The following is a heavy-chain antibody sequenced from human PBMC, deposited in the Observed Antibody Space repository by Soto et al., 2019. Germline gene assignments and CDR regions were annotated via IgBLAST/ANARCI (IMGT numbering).Heavy chain of an antibody. Sequence: ASVKVSCKVSGYTLTELSMHWVRQAPGKGLEWMGGFDPEDGETIYAQKFQGRVTMTEDTSTDTAYMELSSLRSEDTAVYYCATTRGFLEWLLPVGPTKYYYHYMDVWGKGTTVTVSS. CDR1: GYTLTELS. CDR3: ATTRGFLEWLLPVGPTKYYYHYMDV. J-gene: IGHJ6*03. V-gene: IGHV1-24*01. D-gene: IGHD3-3*01. CDR2: FDPEDGET.